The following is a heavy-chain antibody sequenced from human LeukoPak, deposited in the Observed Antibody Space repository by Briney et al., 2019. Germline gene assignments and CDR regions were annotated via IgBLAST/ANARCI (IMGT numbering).Heavy chain of an antibody. Sequence: SETLSLTCTVSGGSFSSSSDYWGWIRQPPGKGLEWIGSIYYSGSTYYNPSLKSRVTISVDTSKNQFSLNLSSVTAADTAVYYCARVFSPGAFDIWGQGTIVTVSS. CDR1: GGSFSSSSDY. V-gene: IGHV4-39*07. CDR2: IYYSGST. CDR3: ARVFSPGAFDI. J-gene: IGHJ3*02.